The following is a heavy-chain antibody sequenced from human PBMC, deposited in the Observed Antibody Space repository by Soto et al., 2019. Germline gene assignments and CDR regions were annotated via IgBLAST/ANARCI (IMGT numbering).Heavy chain of an antibody. J-gene: IGHJ4*02. Sequence: PGGSLRLSCAASGFSFSTYGMAWVRQVPGKGPEWVSAISGRGDATFYPDSMKDRFTISRDNSKNTLYLDMITLRAEDTAIYYCAKEAGSRQHFDYWGQGTQVTV. V-gene: IGHV3-23*01. CDR1: GFSFSTYG. CDR2: ISGRGDAT. D-gene: IGHD6-13*01. CDR3: AKEAGSRQHFDY.